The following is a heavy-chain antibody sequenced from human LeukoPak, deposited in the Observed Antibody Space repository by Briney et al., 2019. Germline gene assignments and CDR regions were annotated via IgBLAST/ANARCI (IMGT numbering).Heavy chain of an antibody. CDR3: ARDRYDYDILTGYYPPYGMDV. D-gene: IGHD3-9*01. CDR2: IYYSGST. Sequence: SETLSLTCTVSGGSISSGGYYWSWIRQHPGKGLEWIGYIYYSGSTYFNPSLKSRVTISVDTSKNQFSLKLSSVTAADTAVYYCARDRYDYDILTGYYPPYGMDVWGQGTTVTVSS. CDR1: GGSISSGGYY. J-gene: IGHJ6*02. V-gene: IGHV4-31*03.